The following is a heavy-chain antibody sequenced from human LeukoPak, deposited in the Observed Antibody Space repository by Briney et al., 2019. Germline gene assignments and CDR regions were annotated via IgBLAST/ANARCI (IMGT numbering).Heavy chain of an antibody. Sequence: GGSLRLSCAASGFTFSSYSMNWVRQAPGKGLEWVSSISGSSYIYYADSVKGRFTISRDNAKNSLYLQMNSLRAEDTAVYYCANTYGGSSAYYFDYWGQGTLVTVSS. CDR2: ISGSSYI. D-gene: IGHD1-26*01. CDR1: GFTFSSYS. V-gene: IGHV3-21*01. J-gene: IGHJ4*02. CDR3: ANTYGGSSAYYFDY.